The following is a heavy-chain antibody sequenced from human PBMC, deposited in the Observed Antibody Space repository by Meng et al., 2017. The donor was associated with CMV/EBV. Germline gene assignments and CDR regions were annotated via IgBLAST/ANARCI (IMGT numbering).Heavy chain of an antibody. Sequence: ESLKISCAVYGGSFSGYYWSWIRQPPGKGLEWIGEINHSGSTNYNPSLKSRVTISVDTSKNQFSLKLSSVTAADTAVYYCARGRYCSSTSCTYYYYGMDVWGQGTTVTVSS. D-gene: IGHD2-2*01. V-gene: IGHV4-34*01. CDR2: INHSGST. J-gene: IGHJ6*02. CDR3: ARGRYCSSTSCTYYYYGMDV. CDR1: GGSFSGYY.